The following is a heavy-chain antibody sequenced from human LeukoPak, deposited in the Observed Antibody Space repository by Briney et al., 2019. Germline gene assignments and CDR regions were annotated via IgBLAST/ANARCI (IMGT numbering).Heavy chain of an antibody. CDR2: ISSSSSCI. CDR3: ARGPANYIAAAGTSGG. Sequence: GGSLRLSCAASGFTFSSYSMNWVRQAPGKGLEWVSAISSSSSCIYYADSVKGRFTISRDNAKNSLYLQMNSLRAEDTAVYYCARGPANYIAAAGTSGGRGQGTLVTVSS. CDR1: GFTFSSYS. J-gene: IGHJ4*02. D-gene: IGHD6-13*01. V-gene: IGHV3-21*01.